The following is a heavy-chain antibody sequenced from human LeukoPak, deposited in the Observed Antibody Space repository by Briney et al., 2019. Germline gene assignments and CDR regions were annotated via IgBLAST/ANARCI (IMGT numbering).Heavy chain of an antibody. CDR2: VYYSGTT. Sequence: SETLSLTCSVSGGSISLSYYYWGWIRQPPGKALEWIGSVYYSGTTSYNPSLKSRVTISVDMSKNQFSLKLSSVTAADTAVYYCARETHSSSSWDYWGQGTLVTVSS. J-gene: IGHJ4*02. V-gene: IGHV4-39*07. D-gene: IGHD6-6*01. CDR3: ARETHSSSSWDY. CDR1: GGSISLSYYY.